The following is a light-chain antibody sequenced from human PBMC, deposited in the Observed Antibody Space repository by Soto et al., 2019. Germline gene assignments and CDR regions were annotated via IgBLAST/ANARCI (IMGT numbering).Light chain of an antibody. CDR1: HSVSSNY. CDR3: QQYGSSPLT. Sequence: ESVLTKSQGTMSFAPVYIVYIYGLRIHSVSSNYLAWSQQKPGQAPRRLIYGASNRATGIPDRFSGSGSGTDFTLPISRLAPEDFAVYYCQQYGSSPLTCGAGHKGDIK. V-gene: IGKV3-20*01. CDR2: GAS. J-gene: IGKJ3*01.